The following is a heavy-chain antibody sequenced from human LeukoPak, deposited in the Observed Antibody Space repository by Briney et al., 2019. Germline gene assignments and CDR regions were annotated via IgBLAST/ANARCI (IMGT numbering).Heavy chain of an antibody. CDR1: GFTFSSYA. D-gene: IGHD7-27*01. Sequence: GGSLRLSCAASGFTFSSYAMHWVGQAPGKGLEWVAVISYDGSNKYYADSVKGRFTVSRDNSKNTLFLQMNSLRAEDTAVYYCAKDGGLWVSAHWGDSWGRGTLVTVSS. J-gene: IGHJ4*02. CDR3: AKDGGLWVSAHWGDS. CDR2: ISYDGSNK. V-gene: IGHV3-30*04.